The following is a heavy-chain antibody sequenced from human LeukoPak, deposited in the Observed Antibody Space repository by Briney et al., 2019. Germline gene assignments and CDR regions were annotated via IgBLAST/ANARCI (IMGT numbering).Heavy chain of an antibody. CDR3: APSAGYYYDSSEPPPDAFDI. CDR1: GGTFSSYG. D-gene: IGHD3-22*01. CDR2: ISGSGGST. J-gene: IGHJ3*02. V-gene: IGHV3-23*01. Sequence: PGGSLRLSCAASGGTFSSYGMNWVRQAPGKGLEWVSAISGSGGSTYYADSVKGRFTISRDNSKNTLYLQMNSLRAEDTAVYYCAPSAGYYYDSSEPPPDAFDIWGQGTMVTVSS.